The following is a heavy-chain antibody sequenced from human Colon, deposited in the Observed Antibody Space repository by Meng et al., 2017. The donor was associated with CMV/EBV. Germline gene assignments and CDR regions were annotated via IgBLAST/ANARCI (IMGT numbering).Heavy chain of an antibody. CDR1: GYSFSNYY. D-gene: IGHD3-16*01. CDR2: INPAGAST. Sequence: SVKVSCKESGYSFSNYYMHWVRRAPGHGIEWMGMINPAGASTSYAQEFQGRVTMTRDTSKSTAHMILSGLTSADTAMYYCARVITPPGGIEDYWGQGTLVTVSS. V-gene: IGHV1-46*01. J-gene: IGHJ4*02. CDR3: ARVITPPGGIEDY.